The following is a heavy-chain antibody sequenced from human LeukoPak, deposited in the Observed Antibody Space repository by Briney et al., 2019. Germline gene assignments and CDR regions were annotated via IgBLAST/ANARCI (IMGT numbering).Heavy chain of an antibody. CDR2: IYYSGST. J-gene: IGHJ4*02. Sequence: SETLSLTCTVSGGSISSSSYYWGWIRQPPGKGLEWIGSIYYSGSTYYNPSLKSRVTISVDTSKNQFSLKLSSVTAADTAVYYCARAGFVCNNTCYPNFDYWGQGSLVTVSS. CDR1: GGSISSSSYY. V-gene: IGHV4-39*07. D-gene: IGHD2-15*01. CDR3: ARAGFVCNNTCYPNFDY.